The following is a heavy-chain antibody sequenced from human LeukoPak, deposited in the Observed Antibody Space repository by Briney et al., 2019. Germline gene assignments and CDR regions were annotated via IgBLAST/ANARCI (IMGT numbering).Heavy chain of an antibody. D-gene: IGHD3-9*01. Sequence: PGRSLQLSCAASGFTFSSYVMHWVRQAPGKGLEWVAVISYDGSNKYYADSVKGRFTISRDNSKNTLYLQMNSLRAEDTAVYYCAKEGGYYDILSNPYYFDYWGQGTLVTVSS. V-gene: IGHV3-30*18. CDR2: ISYDGSNK. CDR3: AKEGGYYDILSNPYYFDY. J-gene: IGHJ4*02. CDR1: GFTFSSYV.